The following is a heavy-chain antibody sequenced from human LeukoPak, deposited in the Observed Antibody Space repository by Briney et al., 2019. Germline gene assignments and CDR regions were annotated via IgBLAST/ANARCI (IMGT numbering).Heavy chain of an antibody. CDR3: ARVPYCSSTSCYFGFDY. J-gene: IGHJ4*02. CDR1: GGSISSYY. Sequence: SETLSLTCTVSGGSISSYYWSWIRQPPGKGLEWIGYIYYSGSTNYNPSLKSRVTISVDTSKNQFSLKLSSVTAADTAVYYCARVPYCSSTSCYFGFDYWGQGTLVTVSS. V-gene: IGHV4-59*01. D-gene: IGHD2-2*01. CDR2: IYYSGST.